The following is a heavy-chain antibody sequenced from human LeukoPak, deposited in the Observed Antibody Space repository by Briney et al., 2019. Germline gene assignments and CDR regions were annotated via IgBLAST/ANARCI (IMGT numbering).Heavy chain of an antibody. CDR1: GFTCSSYA. J-gene: IGHJ4*02. D-gene: IGHD2-15*01. CDR2: INNNGGST. CDR3: AKPHPPFCSGATCYLFDF. Sequence: GGSLRLSCAASGFTCSSYAMSWVRQAPGKGLEWVSHINNNGGSTSYADSVKGRFTISRDNSKNTLYVQLNSLRAEDTAVYYCAKPHPPFCSGATCYLFDFWGQGTLVTVSS. V-gene: IGHV3-23*05.